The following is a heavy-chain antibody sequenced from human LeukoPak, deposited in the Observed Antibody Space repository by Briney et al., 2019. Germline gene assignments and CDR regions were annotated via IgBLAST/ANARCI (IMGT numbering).Heavy chain of an antibody. Sequence: ASVKVSCKASGHTFTGYYMHWVRQAPGQGLEWMGIINPSGGSTTYAQKFQGRVTMTRDTSTSTVYMELSSLRSEDTAIYYCTTRSCGAGACSSSFYYYYGLHFWGQGTTVSVSS. CDR3: TTRSCGAGACSSSFYYYYGLHF. CDR2: INPSGGST. J-gene: IGHJ6*02. D-gene: IGHD3-16*01. CDR1: GHTFTGYY. V-gene: IGHV1-46*01.